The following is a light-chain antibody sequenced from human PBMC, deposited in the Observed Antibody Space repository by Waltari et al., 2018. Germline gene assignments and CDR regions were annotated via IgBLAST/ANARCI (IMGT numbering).Light chain of an antibody. J-gene: IGLJ1*01. CDR1: SADVGSYNF. Sequence: QSALTQPASVSGSPGQSITISCTGTSADVGSYNFVSWYQQHPDKAPKLIIFEVNKRPSGVSNRFSGSKSGNTASLTISGLQAEDEADYYCCSYAGTTTSYVFGSGTEVTVL. CDR2: EVN. CDR3: CSYAGTTTSYV. V-gene: IGLV2-23*02.